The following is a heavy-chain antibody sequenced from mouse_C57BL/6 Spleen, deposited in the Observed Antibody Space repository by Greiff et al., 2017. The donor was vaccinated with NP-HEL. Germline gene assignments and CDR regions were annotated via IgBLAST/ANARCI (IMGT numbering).Heavy chain of an antibody. D-gene: IGHD2-5*01. CDR2: ISSGSSTI. CDR3: ARGAYYSNPAGGAY. V-gene: IGHV5-17*01. CDR1: GFTFSDYG. J-gene: IGHJ3*01. Sequence: EVMLVESGGGLVKPGGSLKLSCAASGFTFSDYGMHWVRQAPEKGLEWVAYISSGSSTIYYADTVKGRFTISRDNAKNTLFLQMTRLRSEDTAMYYCARGAYYSNPAGGAYWGQGTLVTVSA.